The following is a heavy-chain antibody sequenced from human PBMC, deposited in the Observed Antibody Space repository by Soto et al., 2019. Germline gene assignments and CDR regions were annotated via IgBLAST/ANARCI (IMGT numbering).Heavy chain of an antibody. CDR2: IYYSGST. D-gene: IGHD2-15*01. V-gene: IGHV4-59*01. CDR1: GGSISSYY. Sequence: QVQLQESGPGLVKPSETLSLTCTVSGGSISSYYWSWIRQPPGKGLEWIGYIYYSGSTNYNPSLKSRVTLSVDTSKNQFSLKLSSVTAADTAVYYCAREMVCSGGSCYPRYNWFDPWGQGTLVTVSS. J-gene: IGHJ5*02. CDR3: AREMVCSGGSCYPRYNWFDP.